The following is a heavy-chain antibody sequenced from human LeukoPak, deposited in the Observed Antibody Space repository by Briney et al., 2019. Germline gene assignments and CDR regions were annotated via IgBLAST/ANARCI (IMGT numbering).Heavy chain of an antibody. Sequence: GASVKVSCKASGYTFTSYYMHWVRQAPGQGLEWMGWISAYNGNTNYAQKLQGRVTMTTDTSTSTAYMELRSLRSDDTAVYYCARDPGVGFPTTYSSGWHRFDPWGQGTLVTVSS. V-gene: IGHV1-18*04. J-gene: IGHJ5*02. CDR1: GYTFTSYY. CDR3: ARDPGVGFPTTYSSGWHRFDP. D-gene: IGHD6-19*01. CDR2: ISAYNGNT.